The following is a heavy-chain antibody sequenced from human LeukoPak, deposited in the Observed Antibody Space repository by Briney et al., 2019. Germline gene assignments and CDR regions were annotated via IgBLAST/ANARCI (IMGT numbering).Heavy chain of an antibody. Sequence: GGSLRLSCAASEFIFSNYAMNWVRQAPGKGLEWVSAINGDGGSTYYADSVKGRFTISRDNSKNTLYLQMNSLRAEDTAVYYCAKLLYYYDSSQPYWGQGTLVTVSS. CDR2: INGDGGST. CDR1: EFIFSNYA. D-gene: IGHD3-22*01. CDR3: AKLLYYYDSSQPY. J-gene: IGHJ4*02. V-gene: IGHV3-23*01.